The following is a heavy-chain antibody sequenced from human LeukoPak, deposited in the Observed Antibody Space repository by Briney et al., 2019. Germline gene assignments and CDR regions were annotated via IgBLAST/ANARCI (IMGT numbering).Heavy chain of an antibody. J-gene: IGHJ5*02. CDR2: IYYSGST. D-gene: IGHD6-13*01. CDR1: GGSISSSSYY. Sequence: SETLSLTCTVSGGSISSSSYYWGWIRSPPGKGLEWIGSIYYSGSTYYNPSLKSRVTISVDTSKNQFSLKLSSVTAADTAVYYCARPAIISVAAGTVWFDPWGQGTLVTVSS. CDR3: ARPAIISVAAGTVWFDP. V-gene: IGHV4-39*01.